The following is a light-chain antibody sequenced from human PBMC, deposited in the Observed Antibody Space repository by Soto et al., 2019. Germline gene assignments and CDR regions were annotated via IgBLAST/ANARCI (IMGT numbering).Light chain of an antibody. CDR1: SSDVGGYNY. Sequence: QSVLTQPASVSGSPGQSITISCTGTSSDVGGYNYVSWYQQHPGKAPKLIIYEVSNRPSGVSNRFSGSKSGNTASLTVSGLQAEDEADYYCSSYSSVNNLWVFGGGTKLTVL. V-gene: IGLV2-14*01. CDR3: SSYSSVNNLWV. CDR2: EVS. J-gene: IGLJ3*02.